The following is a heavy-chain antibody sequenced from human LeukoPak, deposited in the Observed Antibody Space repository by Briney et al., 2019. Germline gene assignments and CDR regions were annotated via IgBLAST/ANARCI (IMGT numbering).Heavy chain of an antibody. Sequence: GGSLRLSCAASGFTFSSYSMNWVRQAPGKGLEWVSSISSSSSYIYYADSVRGRFTISRDNSKNTLYLQMNSLRVEDTAVYYCAKDSSESSGYQFDYWDQGTLVTVSS. CDR1: GFTFSSYS. V-gene: IGHV3-21*04. D-gene: IGHD3-22*01. CDR2: ISSSSSYI. J-gene: IGHJ4*02. CDR3: AKDSSESSGYQFDY.